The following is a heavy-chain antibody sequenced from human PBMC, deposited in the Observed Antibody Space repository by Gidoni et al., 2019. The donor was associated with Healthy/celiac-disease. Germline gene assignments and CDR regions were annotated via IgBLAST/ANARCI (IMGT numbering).Heavy chain of an antibody. J-gene: IGHJ3*02. Sequence: QVQLVESGGGVVQHGRSLRLSCAASGFTFSSYAMHWVRQAPGKGLEWVAVKSYDGSNKSYADSVKGRFTISRDNSKNTLYLQMNSLRAEDTAVYYCARDPHTSLYYPSWGAFDIWGQGTMVTVSS. CDR1: GFTFSSYA. CDR3: ARDPHTSLYYPSWGAFDI. V-gene: IGHV3-30*01. D-gene: IGHD3-22*01. CDR2: KSYDGSNK.